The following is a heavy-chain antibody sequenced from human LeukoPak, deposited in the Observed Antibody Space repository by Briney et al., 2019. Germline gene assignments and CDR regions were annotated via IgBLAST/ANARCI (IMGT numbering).Heavy chain of an antibody. V-gene: IGHV3-23*01. CDR2: ISDSGGST. Sequence: GGSLRLSCAASGLTFSNYAMSWVRQAPGKGLEWVSGISDSGGSTYYADSVKGRFIISRDNSKNTLYLQMNSLRAEDTAVYYCAKRGIMIRGVIIIEFHKEAYYFDCWGQGTLVTVSS. CDR3: AKRGIMIRGVIIIEFHKEAYYFDC. D-gene: IGHD3-10*01. CDR1: GLTFSNYA. J-gene: IGHJ4*02.